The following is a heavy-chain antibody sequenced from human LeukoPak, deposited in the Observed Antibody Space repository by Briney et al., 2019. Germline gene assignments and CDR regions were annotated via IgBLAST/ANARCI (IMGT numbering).Heavy chain of an antibody. Sequence: ASVEVSCKVSGYTLTELSMHWVRQAPGKGLEWMGGFDPEDGETIYAQKFQGRVTMTEDTSTDTAYMELSSLRSEDTAVYYCATEVKYCSSTSCYGKNWGQGTLVTVSS. V-gene: IGHV1-24*01. CDR2: FDPEDGET. CDR3: ATEVKYCSSTSCYGKN. D-gene: IGHD2-2*01. CDR1: GYTLTELS. J-gene: IGHJ4*02.